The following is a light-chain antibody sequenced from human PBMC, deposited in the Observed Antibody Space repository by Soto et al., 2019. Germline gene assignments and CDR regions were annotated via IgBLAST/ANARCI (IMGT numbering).Light chain of an antibody. V-gene: IGLV1-47*01. CDR2: RNI. Sequence: QSVLTQPPSASGTPGQRATISCSGSSSNIGVNYVYWNQQLPGTAPKLLIYRNIQRPSGVPDRFSGSKSGTSASLAISGLRSEDEADYYCAAWDDSLSGVVFGGGTQLTVL. CDR1: SSNIGVNY. J-gene: IGLJ3*02. CDR3: AAWDDSLSGVV.